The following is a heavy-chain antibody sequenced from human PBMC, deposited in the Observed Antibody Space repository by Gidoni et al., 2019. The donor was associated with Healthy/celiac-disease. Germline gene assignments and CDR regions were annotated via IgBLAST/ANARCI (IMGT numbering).Heavy chain of an antibody. J-gene: IGHJ3*02. V-gene: IGHV2-5*02. CDR3: AHSDSSSYNNAFDI. CDR2: SYRDDDK. D-gene: IGHD6-13*01. CDR1: GFSLTTSGVG. Sequence: QITLKESGPTLVKPTQTLTLTCTFSGFSLTTSGVGVGWIRQPHGKALEWLALSYRDDDKRYSPSLKSRLTITKDTSKNQVVLTMTNMDPVDTATYYCAHSDSSSYNNAFDIWGQGTMVTVSS.